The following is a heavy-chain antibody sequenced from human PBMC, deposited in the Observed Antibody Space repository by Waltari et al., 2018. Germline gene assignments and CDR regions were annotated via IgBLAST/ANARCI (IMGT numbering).Heavy chain of an antibody. V-gene: IGHV3-30*03. CDR2: IAYDGNAK. Sequence: QGQLVESGGGVVQAGTSLRLSCVASGFLLGSPGLPWFRPTPGKGLEWVAVIAYDGNAKYYAESGRGRFTISRDNFKNTVYLQMNSLRVEDTAVYFCGRVGGEGYIYYYNNGMDVWGQGTTVTVSS. D-gene: IGHD5-12*01. CDR3: GRVGGEGYIYYYNNGMDV. CDR1: GFLLGSPG. J-gene: IGHJ6*02.